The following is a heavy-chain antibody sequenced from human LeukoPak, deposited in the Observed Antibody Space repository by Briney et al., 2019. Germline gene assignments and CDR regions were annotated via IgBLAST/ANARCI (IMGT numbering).Heavy chain of an antibody. CDR1: GYSFPTYW. CDR3: ARLDCSTTSCYTGMGWFDP. CDR2: IYPGDSDT. J-gene: IGHJ5*02. V-gene: IGHV5-51*01. D-gene: IGHD2-2*02. Sequence: GESLKISCKGSGYSFPTYWIAWVRQMPGKGLEWMGIIYPGDSDTRYSPSFQGQVTISADKSISTAYLQSRSLKASDTAMYYCARLDCSTTSCYTGMGWFDPWGQGTLVTVSS.